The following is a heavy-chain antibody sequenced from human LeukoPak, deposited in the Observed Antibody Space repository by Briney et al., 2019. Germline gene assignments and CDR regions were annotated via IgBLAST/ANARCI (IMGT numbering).Heavy chain of an antibody. V-gene: IGHV3-7*01. J-gene: IGHJ4*02. D-gene: IGHD3-10*01. CDR2: IKQDGSEK. CDR3: ARGEYGSGSYHIDY. Sequence: GGSLRLSCAASGFTFDDYGMSWVRQAPGKGLEWVANIKQDGSEKYYVDSVKGRFTISRDNAKNSLYLQMNSLRAEDTAVYYCARGEYGSGSYHIDYWGQGTLVTVSS. CDR1: GFTFDDYG.